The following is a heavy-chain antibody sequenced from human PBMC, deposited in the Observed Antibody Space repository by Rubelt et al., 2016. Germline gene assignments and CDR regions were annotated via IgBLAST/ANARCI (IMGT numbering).Heavy chain of an antibody. CDR3: AREITPADLD. V-gene: IGHV3-30*04. D-gene: IGHD2-2*01. Sequence: QVQLVESGGGVVQPGRSLRLSCAASGFTFSSYAMHWVRQAPGKGLEGVAVISYDGSNKYYADSVKGRFTISRDNSNNTRYLQMNSLRAEDTAVYYCAREITPADLDWGQGTLVTVSS. J-gene: IGHJ4*02. CDR2: ISYDGSNK. CDR1: GFTFSSYA.